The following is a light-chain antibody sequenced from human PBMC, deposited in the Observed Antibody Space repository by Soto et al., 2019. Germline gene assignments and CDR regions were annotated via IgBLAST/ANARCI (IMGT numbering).Light chain of an antibody. CDR2: AAS. Sequence: AIRMTQSPSSFSASTGDRVTITCRASRGISSYLAWYQQKPGKAPKLLIYAASTLQSGLPSRFSGSGSGTDFTPTISCLQSEDFATFYCQQYYSYPPTFGQGTKLEIK. CDR1: RGISSY. V-gene: IGKV1-8*01. J-gene: IGKJ2*01. CDR3: QQYYSYPPT.